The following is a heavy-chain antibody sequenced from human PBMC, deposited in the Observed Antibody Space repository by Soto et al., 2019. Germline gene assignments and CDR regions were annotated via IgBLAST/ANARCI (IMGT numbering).Heavy chain of an antibody. CDR2: INAGNGNT. CDR1: GYTFTSYA. D-gene: IGHD3-3*01. CDR3: ARGTEVPFWSGYSIHYYYYGMDV. J-gene: IGHJ6*02. V-gene: IGHV1-3*01. Sequence: QVQLVQSGAEVKKPGASVKVSCKASGYTFTSYAMHWVRQAPGQRLAWMGWINAGNGNTKYSQKFQGGGTITRDTSESTAYMELSSLRSEDTAVYYCARGTEVPFWSGYSIHYYYYGMDVLGQGTPVTVSS.